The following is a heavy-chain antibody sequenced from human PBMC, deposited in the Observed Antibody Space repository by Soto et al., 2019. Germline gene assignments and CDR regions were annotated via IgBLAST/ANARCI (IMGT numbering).Heavy chain of an antibody. CDR3: ARDRWVGDWLPKYYNSGMDV. V-gene: IGHV1-18*01. D-gene: IGHD3-3*01. Sequence: GASVKVSCKASGYTFTSYGISCVRQAPGQGLEWIGCLSAYLGNTNYAQKLQGRVTMTTDTSRSTAYMELRSLRSDYTAVYYCARDRWVGDWLPKYYNSGMDVWGQGTTVTVSS. J-gene: IGHJ6*02. CDR2: LSAYLGNT. CDR1: GYTFTSYG.